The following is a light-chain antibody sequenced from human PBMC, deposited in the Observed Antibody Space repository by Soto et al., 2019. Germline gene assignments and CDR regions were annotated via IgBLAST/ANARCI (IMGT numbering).Light chain of an antibody. J-gene: IGKJ4*01. CDR1: QSITTY. Sequence: DIQMTQSPSSLSASVGDRVTITCRASQSITTYLNWHRQKPGKAPKLLIYAASSLRSGVPSRFSGSGSETEFTLSISSLQPEDFATYFCQQIYSAPLTFGRGTKVDIK. CDR3: QQIYSAPLT. V-gene: IGKV1-39*01. CDR2: AAS.